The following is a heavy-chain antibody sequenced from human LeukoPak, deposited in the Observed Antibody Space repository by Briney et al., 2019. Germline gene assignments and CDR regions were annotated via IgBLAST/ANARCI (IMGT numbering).Heavy chain of an antibody. CDR1: GFTFSSYT. CDR2: ISSGSSYI. Sequence: GGSLRLSCAASGFTFSSYTMNWVRQAPGKGLEWVSIISSGSSYIHYADSVKGRFTISRDNAKNSLYLQMNSLRAEDTAVYYCARDYGGYFLPKYYCMDVWGKGTTVTVSS. V-gene: IGHV3-21*01. CDR3: ARDYGGYFLPKYYCMDV. D-gene: IGHD1-26*01. J-gene: IGHJ6*03.